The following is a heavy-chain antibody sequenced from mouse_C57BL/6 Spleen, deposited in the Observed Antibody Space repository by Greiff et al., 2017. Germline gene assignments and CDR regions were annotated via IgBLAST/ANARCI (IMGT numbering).Heavy chain of an antibody. V-gene: IGHV1-4*01. CDR2: INPSSGYT. D-gene: IGHD2-5*01. Sequence: QVQLQQSGAELARPGASVKMSCKASGYTFTSYTMHWVKQRPGPGLEWIGYINPSSGYTKYNQKFKDKATLTADKSSSTAYMQLSSLTSEDSAVYYCARAGHSNYAWFAYWGQGTLVTVSA. CDR3: ARAGHSNYAWFAY. J-gene: IGHJ3*01. CDR1: GYTFTSYT.